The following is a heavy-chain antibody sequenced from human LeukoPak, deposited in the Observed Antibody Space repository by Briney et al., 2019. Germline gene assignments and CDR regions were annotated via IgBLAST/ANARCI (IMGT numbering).Heavy chain of an antibody. D-gene: IGHD5-24*01. J-gene: IGHJ4*02. Sequence: SETLSLTCTVSGGSISSYYWSWIRQPPGKGLEWIGYIYYSGSTNYNPSLKSRVTISVDTSKNQFSLKLSSVTAADTAVYYCARTRRDGYNYEVDYFDYWGQGTLVTVSS. V-gene: IGHV4-59*01. CDR2: IYYSGST. CDR3: ARTRRDGYNYEVDYFDY. CDR1: GGSISSYY.